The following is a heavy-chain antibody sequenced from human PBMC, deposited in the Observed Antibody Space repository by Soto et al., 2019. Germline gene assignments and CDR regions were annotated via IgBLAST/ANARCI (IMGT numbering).Heavy chain of an antibody. CDR3: ARNPQCVGWLPCGAFDI. D-gene: IGHD3-3*01. Sequence: GESLKISCKGSGYSFTSYWIGWVRQMPGKGLEWMGIIYPGDSDTRYSPSFQGQVTISADKTISTDYLQWSSLKASDTAMYYCARNPQCVGWLPCGAFDIWGQGTMVTVSS. V-gene: IGHV5-51*01. CDR2: IYPGDSDT. J-gene: IGHJ3*02. CDR1: GYSFTSYW.